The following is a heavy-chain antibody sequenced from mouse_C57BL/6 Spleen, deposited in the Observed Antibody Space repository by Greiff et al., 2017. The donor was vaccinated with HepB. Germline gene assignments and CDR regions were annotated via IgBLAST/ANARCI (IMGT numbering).Heavy chain of an antibody. CDR2: ISDGGSYT. CDR3: ARETELDY. CDR1: GFTFSSYA. Sequence: EVQVVESGGGLVKPGGSLKLSCAASGFTFSSYAMSWVRQTPEKRLEWVATISDGGSYTYYPDNVKGRFTISRDNAKNNLYLQMSHLKSEDTAMYYCARETELDYWGQGTTLTVSS. V-gene: IGHV5-4*01. J-gene: IGHJ2*01.